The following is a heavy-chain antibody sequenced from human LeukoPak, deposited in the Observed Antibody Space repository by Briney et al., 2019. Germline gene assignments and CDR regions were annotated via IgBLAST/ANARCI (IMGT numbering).Heavy chain of an antibody. CDR1: GGSISSYY. CDR3: ARTTEAHSWRTRYYDYYMDV. CDR2: IYYSGST. Sequence: ASETLSLTCTVAGGSISSYYWSWIRQPPGKGLEWIGYIYYSGSTNYNPSLKSRFTISVDTSKNQFSLKLSSVTAADTAVYYCARTTEAHSWRTRYYDYYMDVWGKGTTVTVSS. J-gene: IGHJ6*03. V-gene: IGHV4-59*01. D-gene: IGHD6-13*01.